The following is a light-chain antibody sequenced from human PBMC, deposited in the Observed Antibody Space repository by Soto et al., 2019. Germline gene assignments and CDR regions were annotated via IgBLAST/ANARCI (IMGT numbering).Light chain of an antibody. CDR2: WAS. V-gene: IGKV4-1*01. J-gene: IGKJ4*01. CDR1: HIFLYSSDNKNY. CDR3: QQYYSTPLT. Sequence: DILMTQSTAYLAVSLGERATINWKSSHIFLYSSDNKNYLGWYQQKTGQPPKLLIYWASTRASGVPDRFSGSGSGTDFTLTISSLQAEDVAVYYCQQYYSTPLTFGGGTKVDIK.